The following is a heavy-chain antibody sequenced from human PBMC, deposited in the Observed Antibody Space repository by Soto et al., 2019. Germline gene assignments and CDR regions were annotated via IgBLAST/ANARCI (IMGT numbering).Heavy chain of an antibody. J-gene: IGHJ5*02. V-gene: IGHV4-30-4*08. D-gene: IGHD6-6*01. Sequence: PSETLSLTCTVSGGYIRSGGYYWSWIRQHPGKGLEWIGYIYYSGSTYYNPSLKSRVTISVDTSKNQFSLKLSSVTAADTAVYYCARERPDGARLDPWGQGTLVTVSS. CDR2: IYYSGST. CDR3: ARERPDGARLDP. CDR1: GGYIRSGGYY.